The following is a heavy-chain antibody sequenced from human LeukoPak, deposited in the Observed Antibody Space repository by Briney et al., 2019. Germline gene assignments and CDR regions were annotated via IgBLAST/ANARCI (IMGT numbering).Heavy chain of an antibody. CDR3: ARTNSGGFDP. V-gene: IGHV3-74*01. CDR2: INSDGSST. CDR1: GFTFSRYW. J-gene: IGHJ5*02. Sequence: GGSLRLSCAASGFTFSRYWMHWVRQAPGKGLVWVSLINSDGSSTNYADSVKGRFTISRDNAKNTVCLQMNSLRAEDTAVYYCARTNSGGFDPWGQGTLVTVSS. D-gene: IGHD2-21*01.